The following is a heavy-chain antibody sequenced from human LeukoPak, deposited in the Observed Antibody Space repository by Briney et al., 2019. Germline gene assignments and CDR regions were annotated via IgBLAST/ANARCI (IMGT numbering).Heavy chain of an antibody. CDR1: GFTFSNE. D-gene: IGHD3-3*01. J-gene: IGHJ4*02. CDR3: ARDLAPNYDFWSGYTYYFDY. Sequence: GGSLRLSCAASGFTFSNEMNWVRRAPGKGLEWVSYISSSGSTIYYADSVKGRFTISRDNAKNSLYLQMNSLRAEDTAVYYCARDLAPNYDFWSGYTYYFDYWGQGTLVTVSS. CDR2: ISSSGSTI. V-gene: IGHV3-48*03.